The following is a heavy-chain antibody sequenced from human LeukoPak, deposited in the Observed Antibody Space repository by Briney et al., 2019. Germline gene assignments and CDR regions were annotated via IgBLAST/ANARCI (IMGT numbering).Heavy chain of an antibody. D-gene: IGHD3-22*01. CDR3: ARGGYYYDSSGYYDFDY. Sequence: PSETLSHTCAVYGGSFSGYYWSWIRQPPGKGLEWIGEINHSGSTNYNPSLKSRITISVDTSKNQFSLKLSSVTAADTAVYYCARGGYYYDSSGYYDFDYWGQGTLVTVSS. CDR1: GGSFSGYY. CDR2: INHSGST. J-gene: IGHJ4*02. V-gene: IGHV4-34*01.